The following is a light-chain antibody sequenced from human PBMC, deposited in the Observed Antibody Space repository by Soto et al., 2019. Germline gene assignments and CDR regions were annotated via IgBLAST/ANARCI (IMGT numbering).Light chain of an antibody. Sequence: DIRMTQSPSTLSASVGDRVTITCRASQSISVWLAWYQQKPGTAPRLLIYKASTLQSGVPSRFSRSGYGTEFTLTITSLQPDDFATYSCQHYNTDSPTFGQGTKVEI. CDR3: QHYNTDSPT. J-gene: IGKJ1*01. CDR1: QSISVW. CDR2: KAS. V-gene: IGKV1-5*03.